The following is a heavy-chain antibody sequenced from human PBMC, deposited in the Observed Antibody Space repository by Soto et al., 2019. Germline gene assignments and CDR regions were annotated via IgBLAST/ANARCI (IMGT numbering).Heavy chain of an antibody. CDR1: GFTFRRYV. J-gene: IGHJ4*02. CDR3: ARVPNDSSGYSIDY. V-gene: IGHV3-48*02. D-gene: IGHD3-22*01. CDR2: ISISNDFI. Sequence: GGSLRLSCAASGFTFRRYVMTWVRQGPGKGLEWVSDISISNDFIYYADSVKGRFTISRDNAKNSLYLQMNSLRHEDTAVYYCARVPNDSSGYSIDYWGQGTLVTVSS.